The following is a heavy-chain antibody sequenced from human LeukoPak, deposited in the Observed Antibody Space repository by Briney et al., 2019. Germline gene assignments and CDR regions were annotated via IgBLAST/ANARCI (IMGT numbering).Heavy chain of an antibody. V-gene: IGHV4-59*01. D-gene: IGHD5/OR15-5a*01. CDR2: IYYSGTT. J-gene: IGHJ4*02. CDR3: ARVVSAYPYPFDY. Sequence: PSETLSLTCTVSGGSISSYYWSWIRQPPGKGLEWIGYIYYSGTTNYNPSLKSRVTLSVDTSKNQLSLKMKSVTAADTAVYYCARVVSAYPYPFDYWGQGTLVTVSS. CDR1: GGSISSYY.